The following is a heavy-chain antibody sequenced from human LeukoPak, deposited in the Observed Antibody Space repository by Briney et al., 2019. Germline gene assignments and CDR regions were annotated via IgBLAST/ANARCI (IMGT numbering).Heavy chain of an antibody. D-gene: IGHD5-12*01. J-gene: IGHJ4*02. Sequence: PGGSLRLSCAASGFTFSNSAMSWVRQAPGKGLEWVANIKEDGSDKYYVDSVKGRFTISRDNAKNSLYLQMNSLRAEDTAVYYCARDSAGYDYWGQGTLVTVSS. CDR3: ARDSAGYDY. V-gene: IGHV3-7*01. CDR2: IKEDGSDK. CDR1: GFTFSNSA.